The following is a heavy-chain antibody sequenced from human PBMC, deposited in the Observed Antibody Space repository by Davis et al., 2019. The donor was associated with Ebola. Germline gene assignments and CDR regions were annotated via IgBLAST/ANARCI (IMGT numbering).Heavy chain of an antibody. V-gene: IGHV3-48*03. CDR1: GFIVSTYE. Sequence: GESLKISCAASGFIVSTYEMNWVRQAPGKGLEWVAYISISGEFIYYADSVKGRFTISKDNAKNLVFLQMNSLRAEDTAVYYCARVRSFDLCGQGTLVNVPA. CDR2: ISISGEFI. J-gene: IGHJ4*02. D-gene: IGHD3-3*01. CDR3: ARVRSFDL.